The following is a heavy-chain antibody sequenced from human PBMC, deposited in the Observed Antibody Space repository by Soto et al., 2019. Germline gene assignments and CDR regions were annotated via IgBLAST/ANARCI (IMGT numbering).Heavy chain of an antibody. D-gene: IGHD2-15*01. J-gene: IGHJ4*02. CDR1: GGTFSSYA. CDR2: IIPIFGTA. Sequence: QVQLVQSGAEVKKPGSSVKVSCKASGGTFSSYAISWVRQAPGQGLEWMGGIIPIFGTANYAQKFQGRVTSTADESTSQAYMGLSSLSSEDTAVYYCARESRYCSGGSCYFLTGIDYWGQGTLVTVSS. CDR3: ARESRYCSGGSCYFLTGIDY. V-gene: IGHV1-69*12.